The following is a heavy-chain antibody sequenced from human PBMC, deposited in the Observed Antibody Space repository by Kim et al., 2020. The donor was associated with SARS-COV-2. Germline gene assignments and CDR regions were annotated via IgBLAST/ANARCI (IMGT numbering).Heavy chain of an antibody. CDR2: ISYDGSNK. CDR1: GFTFSSYG. D-gene: IGHD3-16*01. V-gene: IGHV3-30*18. Sequence: GGSLRLSCAASGFTFSSYGMHWVRQAPGKGLEWVAVISYDGSNKYYADSVKGRFTISRDNSKNTLYLQMNSLRAEDTAVYYCAKDLRFPTSDYWGQGTLVTVSS. J-gene: IGHJ4*02. CDR3: AKDLRFPTSDY.